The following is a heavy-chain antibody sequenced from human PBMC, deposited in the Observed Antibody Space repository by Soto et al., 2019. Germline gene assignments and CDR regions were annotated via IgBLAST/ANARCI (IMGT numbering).Heavy chain of an antibody. V-gene: IGHV1-18*01. CDR2: ISAYNGNT. CDR1: GFTFTSYA. D-gene: IGHD2-21*01. J-gene: IGHJ4*02. Sequence: QVHLVQSGAEVKKPGASVKVSCKASGFTFTSYAITWVRQAPGQGLEWMGWISAYNGNTNYAQNLQGRVTMTTDTSTSTAYMELGSLTSDDTAVYYCARDFTGWTPDWVDSWGQGTLVTVSS. CDR3: ARDFTGWTPDWVDS.